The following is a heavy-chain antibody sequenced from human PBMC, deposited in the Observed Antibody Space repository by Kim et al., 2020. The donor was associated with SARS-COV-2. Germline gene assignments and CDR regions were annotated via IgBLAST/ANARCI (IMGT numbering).Heavy chain of an antibody. CDR2: IYYSGST. CDR3: ARPPCSGGSCGAFDI. J-gene: IGHJ3*02. V-gene: IGHV4-39*01. D-gene: IGHD2-15*01. Sequence: SETLSLTCTVSGGSISSSSYYWGWIRQPPGKGLEWIGSIYYSGSTYYNPSLKSRVTISVDTSKNQFSLKLSSVTAADTAVYYCARPPCSGGSCGAFDIWGQGTMVTVSS. CDR1: GGSISSSSYY.